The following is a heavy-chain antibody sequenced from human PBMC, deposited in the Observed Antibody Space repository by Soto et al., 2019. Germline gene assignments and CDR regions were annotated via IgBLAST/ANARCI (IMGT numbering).Heavy chain of an antibody. D-gene: IGHD2-15*01. Sequence: QVQLVQSGGEVKKPGASVKVSCQASGYTFSDYAISWVRQAPGQGLEWMGWMSDSTRNTDQAQNFQGRVIMTLDTSTNTAYMELRSLRSDDTAVYYCVRCYCSVGSCYACWHFDLWGRGTLVTVSS. CDR1: GYTFSDYA. J-gene: IGHJ2*01. CDR3: VRCYCSVGSCYACWHFDL. CDR2: MSDSTRNT. V-gene: IGHV1-18*01.